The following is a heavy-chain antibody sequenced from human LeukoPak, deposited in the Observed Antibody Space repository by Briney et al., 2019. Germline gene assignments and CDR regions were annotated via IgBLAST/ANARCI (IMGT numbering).Heavy chain of an antibody. D-gene: IGHD3-10*01. J-gene: IGHJ4*02. Sequence: SETLSLTCDVYGGSFSNYYWSWIRQPPGKGLEWIGEINHSGSTNYNPSLKSRVTPSVDTSKNQFSLRLSSVTAADTAVYYCARDIRPRWFREYLTCAYFDYWGQGTLVTVSS. CDR3: ARDIRPRWFREYLTCAYFDY. CDR1: GGSFSNYY. CDR2: INHSGST. V-gene: IGHV4-34*01.